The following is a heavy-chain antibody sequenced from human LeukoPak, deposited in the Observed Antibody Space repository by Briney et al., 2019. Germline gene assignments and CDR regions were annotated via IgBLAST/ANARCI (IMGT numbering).Heavy chain of an antibody. CDR2: MNPNSGNT. CDR1: VYTFTSYD. CDR3: ARFGPMVRGVIITRRGAFDI. V-gene: IGHV1-8*01. D-gene: IGHD3-10*01. Sequence: ASVKVSCKASVYTFTSYDINWVRQATGQGLEWMGWMNPNSGNTGYAQKFQGRVTMTRNTSISTDYMELSSLRSEDTAVYYCARFGPMVRGVIITRRGAFDIWGQGTMVTVSS. J-gene: IGHJ3*02.